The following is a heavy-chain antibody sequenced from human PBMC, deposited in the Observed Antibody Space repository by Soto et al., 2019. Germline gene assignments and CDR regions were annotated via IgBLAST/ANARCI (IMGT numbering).Heavy chain of an antibody. D-gene: IGHD2-2*01. Sequence: ASVKVSCKASGYTFTSYGISWVRQAPGQGLEWMGWISAYNGNTNYAQKLQGRVTMTTDTSTSTAYMELRSLRSDDTAVYYCASEGCSSTSCYGPYYYYGMDVWGQGTTVTVSS. CDR1: GYTFTSYG. V-gene: IGHV1-18*01. CDR2: ISAYNGNT. J-gene: IGHJ6*02. CDR3: ASEGCSSTSCYGPYYYYGMDV.